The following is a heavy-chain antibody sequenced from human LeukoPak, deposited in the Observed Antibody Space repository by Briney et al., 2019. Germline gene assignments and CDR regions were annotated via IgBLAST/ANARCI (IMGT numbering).Heavy chain of an antibody. V-gene: IGHV4-31*03. Sequence: SQTLSLTCTVSGGSISSGGYYCSWIRQPPGKGLEWIGEINHSGSTNYNPSLKSRVTISIDTSKNQFSLKLSSVTAADTAVYYCARELERGFDPWGQGTLVTVSS. CDR1: GGSISSGGYY. CDR3: ARELERGFDP. CDR2: INHSGST. J-gene: IGHJ5*02. D-gene: IGHD1-1*01.